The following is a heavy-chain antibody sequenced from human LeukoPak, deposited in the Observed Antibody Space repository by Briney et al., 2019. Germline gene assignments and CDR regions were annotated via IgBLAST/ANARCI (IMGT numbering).Heavy chain of an antibody. CDR3: YRDYLVYFCP. V-gene: IGHV3-74*01. CDR2: MGNVGRTT. D-gene: IGHD2/OR15-2a*01. CDR1: GFTFSSSW. Sequence: GGSLRLSCAASGFTFSSSWMHWARQAPGKGLVWVSRMGNVGRTTNYAHSVKGRLPISRHNAKHTLYPQMNSQRAEDAAVYFCYRDYLVYFCPWGQGTLVTVAS. J-gene: IGHJ5*02.